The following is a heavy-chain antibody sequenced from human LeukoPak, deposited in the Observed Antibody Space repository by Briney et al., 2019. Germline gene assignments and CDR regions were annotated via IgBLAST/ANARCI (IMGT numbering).Heavy chain of an antibody. V-gene: IGHV4-59*01. D-gene: IGHD3-10*01. CDR3: ARVQTPSGSGSYSFDY. CDR1: GGSIRSYC. Sequence: SSETLSLTCTVSGGSIRSYCWSWIRQPPGKGLEWVRYIYYSGSTNYNPSLKGRVTISVDTSNNQFSLKLSSVTAADTAVYYCARVQTPSGSGSYSFDYWGQGTLVTVSS. CDR2: IYYSGST. J-gene: IGHJ4*02.